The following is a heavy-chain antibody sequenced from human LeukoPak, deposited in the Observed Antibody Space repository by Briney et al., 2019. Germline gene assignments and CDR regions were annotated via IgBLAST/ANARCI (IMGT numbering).Heavy chain of an antibody. V-gene: IGHV3-7*05. CDR2: IKEDGSQK. J-gene: IGHJ4*02. CDR1: GFTFSNYW. D-gene: IGHD6-13*01. CDR3: ARHGPGIHCDY. Sequence: GGSLRLSCAASGFTFSNYWMSWVRQAPGKGLEWVANIKEDGSQKYYVASVKGRFTISRDNAKNLVFLEMNSLRAGDTAVYYCARHGPGIHCDYWGQGTLVTVSS.